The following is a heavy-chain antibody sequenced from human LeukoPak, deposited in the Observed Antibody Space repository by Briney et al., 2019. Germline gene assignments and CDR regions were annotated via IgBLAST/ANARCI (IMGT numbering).Heavy chain of an antibody. J-gene: IGHJ4*02. CDR3: ASEVPYYYGSGNYYSPDY. CDR2: ISSGSSTV. CDR1: GFTFSSYE. V-gene: IGHV3-48*03. Sequence: GGSLRLSCTASGFTFSSYEMNWVRQAPGKGLEWVSYISSGSSTVYYADSVKGRFTISRDNAKNSLYLQMNSLRAEDTAVYYCASEVPYYYGSGNYYSPDYWGQGTPVTVSS. D-gene: IGHD3-10*01.